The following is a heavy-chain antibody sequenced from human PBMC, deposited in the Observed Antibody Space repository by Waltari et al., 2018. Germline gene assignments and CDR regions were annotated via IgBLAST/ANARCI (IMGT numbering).Heavy chain of an antibody. CDR1: GFSLSTSAVG. CDR2: IYGDDVK. D-gene: IGHD3-16*02. CDR3: AHRCYTSACFDY. Sequence: QITLKESGPTLVKPTQTLTLTCTFSGFSLSTSAVGVGWIRQPPGKALQWLALIYGDDVKRYSPSLKNRLTISKDTSKQQVFLTMTNMDPVDTATYYCAHRCYTSACFDYWGQGTLVTVSS. J-gene: IGHJ4*02. V-gene: IGHV2-5*02.